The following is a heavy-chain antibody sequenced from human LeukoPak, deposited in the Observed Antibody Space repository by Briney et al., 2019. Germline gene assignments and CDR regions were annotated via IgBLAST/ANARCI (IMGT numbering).Heavy chain of an antibody. CDR1: GFTFSSYS. J-gene: IGHJ4*02. CDR2: ISSSSTYI. CDR3: ARDLTTVTTAVFAY. V-gene: IGHV3-21*06. Sequence: PGGSLRLSCAASGFTFSSYSMNWVRQAPGKGLEWDSSISSSSTYIYYADSVKGRFTISRDKAKNSLYLQMNSLRAEDTAVYYCARDLTTVTTAVFAYWGQGTLVTVSS. D-gene: IGHD4-11*01.